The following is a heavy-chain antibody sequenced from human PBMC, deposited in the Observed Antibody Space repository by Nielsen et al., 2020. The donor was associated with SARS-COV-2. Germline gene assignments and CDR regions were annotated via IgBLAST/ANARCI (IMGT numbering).Heavy chain of an antibody. J-gene: IGHJ4*02. V-gene: IGHV1-3*01. CDR2: INAGNGNT. D-gene: IGHD3-10*01. CDR1: GYTFTSYA. CDR3: ARVTMVRVVFDY. Sequence: ASVTVSCKASGYTFTSYAMHWVRQAPGQRLEWMGWINAGNGNTKYSQKFQGRVTITRDTSASTAYMELSSLRSEDTAVYYCARVTMVRVVFDYWGQGTLVTVSS.